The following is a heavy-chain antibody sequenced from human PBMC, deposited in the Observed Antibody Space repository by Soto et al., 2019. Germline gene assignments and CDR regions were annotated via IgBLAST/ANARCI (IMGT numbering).Heavy chain of an antibody. CDR1: GFSLSTSGMC. V-gene: IGHV2-70*13. J-gene: IGHJ4*02. CDR2: IDWDDDK. Sequence: SGPTLVNPTQTLTLTCTFSGFSLSTSGMCVSWIRQPPGKALEWLALIDWDDDKYYSTSLKTRLTISKDTSKNQVVLTMTNMDLVDTATFYCARQPRPLWFGELFIDYWGQGTLVTVSS. D-gene: IGHD3-10*01. CDR3: ARQPRPLWFGELFIDY.